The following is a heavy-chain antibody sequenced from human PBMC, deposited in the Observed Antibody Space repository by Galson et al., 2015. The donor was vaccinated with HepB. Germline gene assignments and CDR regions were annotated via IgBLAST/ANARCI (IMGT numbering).Heavy chain of an antibody. Sequence: SLRLSCAASGFTFSSYSMNWVRQAPGKGLEWVSYISSSSSTIYYADSVKGRFTISRDNAKNSLYLQMNSLRDEDTAVYYCARRGYDFWSGYSAYYYYGMDVWGQGTTVTVSS. CDR3: ARRGYDFWSGYSAYYYYGMDV. CDR2: ISSSSSTI. CDR1: GFTFSSYS. V-gene: IGHV3-48*02. D-gene: IGHD3-3*01. J-gene: IGHJ6*02.